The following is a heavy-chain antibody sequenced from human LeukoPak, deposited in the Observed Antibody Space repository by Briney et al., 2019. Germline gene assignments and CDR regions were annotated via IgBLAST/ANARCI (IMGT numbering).Heavy chain of an antibody. CDR2: IWYDGSEK. CDR1: GFTFRNFG. V-gene: IGHV3-33*01. Sequence: PGGSLRLSCAASGFTFRNFGMHWVRQAPGKGLEGVAVIWYDGSEKYYADSVKGRFTISRDNSKNMLYLQTNSLRAEDTAVYYCVRDRNALQFLDYWGQGTVVTVSS. J-gene: IGHJ4*02. D-gene: IGHD3-3*01. CDR3: VRDRNALQFLDY.